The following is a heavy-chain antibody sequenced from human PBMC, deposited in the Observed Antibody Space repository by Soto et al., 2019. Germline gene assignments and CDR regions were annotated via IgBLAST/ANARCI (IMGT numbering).Heavy chain of an antibody. J-gene: IGHJ4*02. CDR2: IIPIFGTA. CDR3: ARAYYYDSSGFGYFDH. V-gene: IGHV1-69*13. CDR1: GGTFSSYA. D-gene: IGHD3-22*01. Sequence: ASVKVSCKASGGTFSSYAISWVRQAPGQGLEWVGGIIPIFGTANYAQKFQGRVTITADESTSTAYMELSSLRSEDTAVYYCARAYYYDSSGFGYFDHWGQGTLVTVSS.